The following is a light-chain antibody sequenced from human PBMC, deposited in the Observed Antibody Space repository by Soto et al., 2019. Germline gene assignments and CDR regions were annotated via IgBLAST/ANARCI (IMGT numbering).Light chain of an antibody. CDR3: AAWDDSLNGLYV. V-gene: IGLV1-44*01. Sequence: QSVLTQPPSASGTPGQRVTISCSGSGSNIGRNSVNWYQQLPGTAPKLLIYSNTQRPSGVPDRFSGSKSGTSASLAISGLQSEDEADYYCAAWDDSLNGLYVFGTGTKLTVL. J-gene: IGLJ1*01. CDR2: SNT. CDR1: GSNIGRNS.